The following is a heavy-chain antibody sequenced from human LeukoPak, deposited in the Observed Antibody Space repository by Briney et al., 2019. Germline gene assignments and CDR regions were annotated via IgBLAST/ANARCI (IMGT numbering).Heavy chain of an antibody. V-gene: IGHV3-23*01. CDR1: GFTFSTYG. CDR3: AELGITMIGGV. D-gene: IGHD3-10*02. Sequence: GGTLRLSCEASGFTFSTYGMSWVRQAPGKGLEWVSAISGSGGSTCYADSVKGRFTISRDNAKNSLYLQMNSLRAEDTAVYYCAELGITMIGGVWGKGTTVTISS. J-gene: IGHJ6*04. CDR2: ISGSGGST.